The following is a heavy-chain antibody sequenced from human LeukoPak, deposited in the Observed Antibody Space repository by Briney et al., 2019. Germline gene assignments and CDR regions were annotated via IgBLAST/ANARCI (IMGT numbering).Heavy chain of an antibody. J-gene: IGHJ1*01. CDR2: INSDGSST. D-gene: IGHD1-26*01. V-gene: IGHV3-74*01. Sequence: GGSLRLSCAASGFTFSSYWMHWVRQAPGKGLAWVSRINSDGSSTSYADSVKGRFTISRDNAKNTLYLQMNSLRAEDTAVYYYAQWEPRNFQHWGQGTLVTVSS. CDR1: GFTFSSYW. CDR3: AQWEPRNFQH.